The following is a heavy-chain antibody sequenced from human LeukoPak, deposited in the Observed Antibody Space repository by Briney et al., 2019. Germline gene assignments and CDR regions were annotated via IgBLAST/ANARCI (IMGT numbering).Heavy chain of an antibody. CDR1: GGSISSYY. V-gene: IGHV4-59*01. CDR2: IYYSGST. J-gene: IGHJ5*02. CDR3: ARAFRSTGGRNWFDP. D-gene: IGHD3-16*01. Sequence: SETLSLTRTVSGGSISSYYWSWIRQPPGKGLEWIGYIYYSGSTNYNPSLKSRVTISVDTSKNQFSLKLSSVTAADTAVYYCARAFRSTGGRNWFDPWGQGTLATVSS.